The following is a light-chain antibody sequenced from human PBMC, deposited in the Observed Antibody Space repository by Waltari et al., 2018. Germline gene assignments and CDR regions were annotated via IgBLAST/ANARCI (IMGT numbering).Light chain of an antibody. V-gene: IGKV3-15*01. Sequence: EVVLTQSPDTLSLSPGERAALSCRASQKVSSNLAWYQQRPCQAPRLLIYAASTRAAGIPGRFSGSESETEFTLTINSLQSEDFAVYYCQQYNYWPRTFGRGTKLEGK. CDR1: QKVSSN. J-gene: IGKJ2*01. CDR3: QQYNYWPRT. CDR2: AAS.